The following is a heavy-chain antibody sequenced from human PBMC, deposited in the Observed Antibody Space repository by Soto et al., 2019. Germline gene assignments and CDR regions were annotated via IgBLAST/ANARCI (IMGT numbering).Heavy chain of an antibody. Sequence: ASVKVSCKASGYTFTVYYMHWMRQAPGQGLEWMGWINPNSGGTNYAQKFQGWVTMTRDTSISTAYMELSRLRSDDTAVYYCARAQRETAMVPYYFDYWGQGTLVTVSS. CDR3: ARAQRETAMVPYYFDY. CDR1: GYTFTVYY. CDR2: INPNSGGT. D-gene: IGHD5-18*01. V-gene: IGHV1-2*04. J-gene: IGHJ4*02.